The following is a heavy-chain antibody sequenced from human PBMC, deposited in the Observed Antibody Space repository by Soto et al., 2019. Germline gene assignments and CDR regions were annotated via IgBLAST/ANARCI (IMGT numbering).Heavy chain of an antibody. D-gene: IGHD3-10*01. J-gene: IGHJ5*02. CDR3: ARVVWFGELLSPFDP. V-gene: IGHV1-18*01. CDR1: GYTFTSYG. CDR2: ISAYNGNT. Sequence: ASVKVSCKASGYTFTSYGISWVRQAHGQGLEWMGWISAYNGNTNYAQQLKGRVTMTTDTSMSTAYMELRSLRSDDTAVYYCARVVWFGELLSPFDPWGQGTLVTVSS.